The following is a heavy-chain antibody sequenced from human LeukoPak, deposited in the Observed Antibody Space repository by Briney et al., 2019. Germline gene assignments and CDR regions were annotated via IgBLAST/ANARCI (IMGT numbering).Heavy chain of an antibody. Sequence: PSETLSLTCAVYGXSFSGYYWSWIRQPPGKGLEWIGEINHSGSTNYNPSLKSRVTISVDTSKNQFSLKLSSVTAADTAVYYCARGRITMVRGLDYWGQGTLVTVSS. CDR2: INHSGST. V-gene: IGHV4-34*01. J-gene: IGHJ4*02. CDR1: GXSFSGYY. CDR3: ARGRITMVRGLDY. D-gene: IGHD3-10*01.